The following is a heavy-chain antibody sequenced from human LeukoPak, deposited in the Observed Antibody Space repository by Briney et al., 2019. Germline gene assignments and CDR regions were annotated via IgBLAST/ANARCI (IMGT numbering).Heavy chain of an antibody. D-gene: IGHD1-1*01. CDR1: GFTFSSYV. J-gene: IGHJ4*02. V-gene: IGHV3-23*01. CDR2: ISGSGGGT. Sequence: GGSLRLSCAASGFTFSSYVMSWVRQAPGKGLEWVSAISGSGGGTYYADSVKGRFTISRDNSKNTLYLQMNSLRAEDTAVYYCAPGRLLLATGTVDYWGQGTLVTVSS. CDR3: APGRLLLATGTVDY.